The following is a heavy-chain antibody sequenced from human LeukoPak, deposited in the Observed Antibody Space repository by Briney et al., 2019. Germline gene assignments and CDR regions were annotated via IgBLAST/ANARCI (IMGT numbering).Heavy chain of an antibody. CDR2: ISSSSTI. D-gene: IGHD5-12*01. Sequence: PGGSLRLSCAASGFTFSDYYMSWIRQAPGKGLEWVSYISSSSTIYYADSVKGRFTISRDNAKNSLYLQMNSLRAEDTAVYYCAIFTWEDSGYDRFDYWGQGTLVTVSS. V-gene: IGHV3-69-1*01. J-gene: IGHJ4*02. CDR1: GFTFSDYY. CDR3: AIFTWEDSGYDRFDY.